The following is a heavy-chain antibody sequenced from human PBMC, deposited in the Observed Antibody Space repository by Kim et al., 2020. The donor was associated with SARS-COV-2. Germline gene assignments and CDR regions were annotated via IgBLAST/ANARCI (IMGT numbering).Heavy chain of an antibody. CDR3: ARVGPVTNGPYSSSWYYYYYGMDV. Sequence: ASVKVSCKASGYTFTSYAMHWVRQAPGQRLEWMGWINAGNGNTKYSQKFQGRVTITRDTSASTAYMELSSLRSEDTAVYYCARVGPVTNGPYSSSWYYYYYGMDVWGQGTTVTVSS. D-gene: IGHD6-13*01. V-gene: IGHV1-3*01. J-gene: IGHJ6*02. CDR2: INAGNGNT. CDR1: GYTFTSYA.